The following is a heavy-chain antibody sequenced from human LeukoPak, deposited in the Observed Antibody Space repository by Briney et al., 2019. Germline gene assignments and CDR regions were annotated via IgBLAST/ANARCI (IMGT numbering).Heavy chain of an antibody. CDR2: IRSKANSYAT. Sequence: GESLKISCAASGFTFGGSAMHWVRQASGKGLEWVGRIRSKANSYATAYAASVKGRFTISRDDSKNTAYLQMNSLKTEDTAVYYCTRFRYDFWSGYYYYMDVWGKGTTVTVSS. CDR3: TRFRYDFWSGYYYYMDV. CDR1: GFTFGGSA. D-gene: IGHD3-3*01. V-gene: IGHV3-73*01. J-gene: IGHJ6*03.